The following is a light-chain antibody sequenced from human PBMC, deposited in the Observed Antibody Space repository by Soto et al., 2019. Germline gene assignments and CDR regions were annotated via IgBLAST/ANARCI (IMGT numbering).Light chain of an antibody. V-gene: IGKV3-20*01. CDR1: QRVNNNF. Sequence: PGERATLSCRASQRVNNNFLAWYQQKPGQPPRLLIYGASWRATGIPDRFSGSGSGTDFTLTVSRLEPEDFAMYYCQQYGSSPRTFGQGTKVEVK. CDR3: QQYGSSPRT. CDR2: GAS. J-gene: IGKJ1*01.